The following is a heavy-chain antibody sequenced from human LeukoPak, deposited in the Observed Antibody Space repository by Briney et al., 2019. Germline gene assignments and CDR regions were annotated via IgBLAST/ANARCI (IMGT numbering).Heavy chain of an antibody. CDR2: LSASGGGT. CDR1: GFTFNNYA. V-gene: IGHV3-23*01. Sequence: GGSLRLSCTASGFTFNNYAMSWVRQAPGRGLEWVSSLSASGGGTHFADSVKGRFTVSRDNSNGTMSLQMDNLRVEDTAIYYCAKNRRIPAAGVTLYYFDYWGQGTLVTVSS. CDR3: AKNRRIPAAGVTLYYFDY. D-gene: IGHD6-13*01. J-gene: IGHJ4*02.